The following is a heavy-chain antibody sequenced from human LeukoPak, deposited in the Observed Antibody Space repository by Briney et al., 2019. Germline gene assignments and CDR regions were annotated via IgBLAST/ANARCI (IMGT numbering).Heavy chain of an antibody. V-gene: IGHV4-31*03. Sequence: SQTLSLTCTVSGGSISSGGYYWSWIRQHPGKGLEWIGYIYYSGSTYYNPSLKSRVTISVDTSKNQFSLKLSSVTAADTAVYYCARIAWGPAASFDYWGQGTLVTVSS. CDR3: ARIAWGPAASFDY. CDR2: IYYSGST. D-gene: IGHD2-2*01. J-gene: IGHJ4*02. CDR1: GGSISSGGYY.